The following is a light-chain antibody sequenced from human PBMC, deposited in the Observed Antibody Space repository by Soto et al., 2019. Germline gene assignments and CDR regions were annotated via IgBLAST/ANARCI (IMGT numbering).Light chain of an antibody. J-gene: IGKJ1*01. Sequence: EIVMTPSPATLSVSPGESATLSCRASQSVSSNLAWYQQKPGQAPRLLIYGASTRATGIPDRFSGSGSGTDFTLTISRQEPEDSAVYYCQQYGSSPTWTVGQGTKGDIK. CDR2: GAS. V-gene: IGKV3-20*01. CDR3: QQYGSSPTWT. CDR1: QSVSSN.